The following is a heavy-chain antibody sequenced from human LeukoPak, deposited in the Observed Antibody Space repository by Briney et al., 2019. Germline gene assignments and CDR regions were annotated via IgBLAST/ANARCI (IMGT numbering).Heavy chain of an antibody. CDR3: ARGAAAGENSVEYFQH. CDR1: GGTFSSYA. J-gene: IGHJ1*01. V-gene: IGHV1-69*13. D-gene: IGHD6-13*01. CDR2: IIPIFGTA. Sequence: SVKVSCKASGGTFSSYAISWVRQAPGQGLEWMGGIIPIFGTANYAQKFQGRVTITADESTSTAYMKLSSLRSEDTAVYYCARGAAAGENSVEYFQHWGQGTLVTVSS.